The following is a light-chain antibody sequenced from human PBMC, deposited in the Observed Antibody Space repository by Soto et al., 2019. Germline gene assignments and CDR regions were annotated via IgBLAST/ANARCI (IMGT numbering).Light chain of an antibody. CDR2: DVS. CDR1: SSDVGGYNF. Sequence: QSVLTQPRSVSGSPGQSVTISCTGTSSDVGGYNFVSWCQQHPGKAPTLMIYDVSKRPSGVPDRLSGSKSGNTASLTISGLQAEDEADYYCCSYAGSYTWVFGTGTKLTVL. J-gene: IGLJ1*01. CDR3: CSYAGSYTWV. V-gene: IGLV2-11*01.